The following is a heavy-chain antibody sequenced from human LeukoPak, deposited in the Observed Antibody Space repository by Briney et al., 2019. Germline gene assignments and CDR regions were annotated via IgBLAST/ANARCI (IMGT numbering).Heavy chain of an antibody. Sequence: GGPLRLSCAASGFTFSSYAMHWVRQAPGKGLEWVAVISYDGSNKYYADSVKGRFTISRDNSKNTLYLQMNSLRAEDTAVYYCARDPSLGVAPPRLEPFFDYWGQGTLVTVSS. CDR3: ARDPSLGVAPPRLEPFFDY. CDR2: ISYDGSNK. CDR1: GFTFSSYA. J-gene: IGHJ4*02. V-gene: IGHV3-30*01. D-gene: IGHD3-3*01.